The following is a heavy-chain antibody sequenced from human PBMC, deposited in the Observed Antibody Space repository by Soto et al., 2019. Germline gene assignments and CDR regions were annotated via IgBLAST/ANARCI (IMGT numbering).Heavy chain of an antibody. J-gene: IGHJ5*02. CDR1: GGSISSYY. D-gene: IGHD6-13*01. V-gene: IGHV4-4*07. Sequence: LSETLSLTCTVSGGSISSYYWSWIRQPAGKGLEWIGRIYTSGSTNYNPSLKSRVTMSVDTSKNQFSLKLSSVTAADTAVYYCARDIAAAGRSRWFDHWGQGTLVTVSS. CDR2: IYTSGST. CDR3: ARDIAAAGRSRWFDH.